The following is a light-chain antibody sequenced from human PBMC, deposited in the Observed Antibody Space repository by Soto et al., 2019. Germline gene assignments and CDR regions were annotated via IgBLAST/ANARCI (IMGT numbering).Light chain of an antibody. CDR3: QHYNSYSEA. CDR1: QTISSW. CDR2: KAS. Sequence: DIQMTQSPSTLSGSVGDRVTITFRASQTISSWLAWYQQKPGTAPKLLIYKASTLKSGVPSRFSGSGSGTEFTLTISSLQPDDFATYYCQHYNSYSEAFGQGTKVDIK. J-gene: IGKJ1*01. V-gene: IGKV1-5*03.